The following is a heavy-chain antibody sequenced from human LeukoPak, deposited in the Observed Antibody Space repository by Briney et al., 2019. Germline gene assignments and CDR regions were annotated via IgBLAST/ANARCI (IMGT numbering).Heavy chain of an antibody. CDR1: GGTFSSYA. CDR2: IIPIFGTA. D-gene: IGHD3-3*01. V-gene: IGHV1-69*13. J-gene: IGHJ4*02. Sequence: SVKVSCKASGGTFSSYAISWVRQAPGQGLEWMGGIIPIFGTANYAQKFQGRVTITADESTSTAYMELSSLRSEDTAVHYCARLPHHYDFWSGYSYYFDYWGQGTLVTVSS. CDR3: ARLPHHYDFWSGYSYYFDY.